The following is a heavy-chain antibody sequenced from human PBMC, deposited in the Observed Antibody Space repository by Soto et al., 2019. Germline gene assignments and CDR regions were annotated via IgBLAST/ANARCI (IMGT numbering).Heavy chain of an antibody. Sequence: QVQLVQSGAEVKKPGASVKVSCKASGYTFTSYGISWVRQAPGQGLEWMGWISAYNGNTNYAQKLQGRVTMTTDTATSTAYMELRSLRSDDTAVYYCARDQAITIFGVVIIPVKNPNWFDPWGQGTLVTVSS. V-gene: IGHV1-18*04. CDR2: ISAYNGNT. D-gene: IGHD3-3*01. J-gene: IGHJ5*02. CDR1: GYTFTSYG. CDR3: ARDQAITIFGVVIIPVKNPNWFDP.